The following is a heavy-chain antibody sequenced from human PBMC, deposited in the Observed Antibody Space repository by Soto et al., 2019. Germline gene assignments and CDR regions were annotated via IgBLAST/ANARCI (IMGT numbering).Heavy chain of an antibody. J-gene: IGHJ6*02. V-gene: IGHV4-61*01. CDR1: GGSVRSGRYY. D-gene: IGHD2-2*02. CDR2: IYYSGST. Sequence: AETMALTCTVSGGSVRSGRYYWTWIRQPPGKRLAGIGYIYYSGSTNYNPCLKKRVTITVDTSKNQFSLKLSSVTAADTAVYYCASVTRTCISTSCYRYYYGMDVWGQGTTVTVSS. CDR3: ASVTRTCISTSCYRYYYGMDV.